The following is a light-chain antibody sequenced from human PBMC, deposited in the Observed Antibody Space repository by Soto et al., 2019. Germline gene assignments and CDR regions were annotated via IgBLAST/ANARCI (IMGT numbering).Light chain of an antibody. CDR1: SSNIGSNT. V-gene: IGLV1-44*01. J-gene: IGLJ3*02. Sequence: QCVLTQPPSASGTPGQRVTISCSGSSSNIGSNTVNWYQQLPGTAPKLLIYSNNQRPSGVPDRFSGSKSGTSASLAISGLQSEDAADYYCAAWDDSLNVPWVFGGGTKLTVL. CDR3: AAWDDSLNVPWV. CDR2: SNN.